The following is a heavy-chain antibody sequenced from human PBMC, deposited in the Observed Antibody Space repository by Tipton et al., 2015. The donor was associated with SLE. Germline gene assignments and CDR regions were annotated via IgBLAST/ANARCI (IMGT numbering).Heavy chain of an antibody. J-gene: IGHJ4*02. D-gene: IGHD4-17*01. CDR3: ASVDDTVTTHFEH. CDR2: IFYSGDT. V-gene: IGHV4-38-2*02. Sequence: TLSLTCTVSGYSISTGYYWAWIRQPPGKGLEWIGNIFYSGDTYYNPSLKSRVTISVDTSKNQFSLKLSSVTAADTAIYYCASVDDTVTTHFEHWGQGTLVTVSS. CDR1: GYSISTGYY.